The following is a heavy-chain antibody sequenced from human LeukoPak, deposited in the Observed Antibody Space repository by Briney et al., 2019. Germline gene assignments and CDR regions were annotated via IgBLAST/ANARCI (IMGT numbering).Heavy chain of an antibody. CDR3: TRDVRLRHKYYSMDV. Sequence: PGGSLRLSCVASGFTFSDYYMSWVRQAPGKGLEWISYITNSGSTTFYADSVKGRFSISRGNANNSLFLQMNSLRAEDTAVYYVTRDVRLRHKYYSMDVWGKGTTVTVSS. J-gene: IGHJ6*03. D-gene: IGHD4-17*01. CDR2: ITNSGSTT. CDR1: GFTFSDYY. V-gene: IGHV3-11*04.